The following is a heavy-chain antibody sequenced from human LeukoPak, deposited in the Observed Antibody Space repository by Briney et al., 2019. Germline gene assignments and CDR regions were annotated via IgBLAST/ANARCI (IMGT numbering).Heavy chain of an antibody. CDR3: ARDGVRAARRYYYYYMDV. J-gene: IGHJ6*03. CDR1: GGSISSSSYY. V-gene: IGHV4-39*02. CDR2: IYYSGST. Sequence: SETLSLTCTVSGGSISSSSYYWGWIRQPPGKGLEWIGSIYYSGSTYYNLSLKSRVTISVDTSKNQFSLKLSSVTAADTAVYYCARDGVRAARRYYYYYMDVWGKGTTVTVSS. D-gene: IGHD6-6*01.